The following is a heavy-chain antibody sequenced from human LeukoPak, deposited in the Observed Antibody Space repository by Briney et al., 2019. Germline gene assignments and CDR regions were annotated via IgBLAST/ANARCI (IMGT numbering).Heavy chain of an antibody. V-gene: IGHV4-34*08. CDR1: GFTFSSYS. D-gene: IGHD3-10*01. CDR2: IHHSGSA. J-gene: IGHJ4*02. Sequence: GSLRLSCAASGFTFSSYSVNWVRQAPGKGLEWIGQIHHSGSANYNPSLRSRVTISMDTSKNQFSLNLSSVTAADTAVYYCAKHGSYHFDYWGQGTLVTVSS. CDR3: AKHGSYHFDY.